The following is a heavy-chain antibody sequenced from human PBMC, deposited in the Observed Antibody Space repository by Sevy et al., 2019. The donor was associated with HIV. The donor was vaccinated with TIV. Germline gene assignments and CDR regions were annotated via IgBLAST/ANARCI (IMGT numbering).Heavy chain of an antibody. CDR2: IYYNGHI. CDR1: GGSITSLY. J-gene: IGHJ4*02. Sequence: SETLSLTCTVSGGSITSLYWNRIRQPPGKGLEWIANIYYNGHINYNPSLKSRVTLSLDMSKNQFSLRLSSVTAADTAMYYCAGENAWGRGYSWGQGTLVTVSS. CDR3: AGENAWGRGYS. D-gene: IGHD1-26*01. V-gene: IGHV4-59*08.